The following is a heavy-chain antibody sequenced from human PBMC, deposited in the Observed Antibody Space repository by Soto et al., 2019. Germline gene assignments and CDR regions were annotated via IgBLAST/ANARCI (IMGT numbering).Heavy chain of an antibody. D-gene: IGHD3-9*01. CDR2: IYWDDAK. CDR3: ARKGPEDWPLDY. Sequence: SGATLVNPTQTLTLTCTFSGFSLSTSGVGVGWIRQPPGKALEWLGIIYWDDAKQYSPSQKNRLTITKDTSKNQVVLTMTNMDPMDTGTYYCARKGPEDWPLDYWGQGTLVTVSS. J-gene: IGHJ4*02. CDR1: GFSLSTSGVG. V-gene: IGHV2-5*02.